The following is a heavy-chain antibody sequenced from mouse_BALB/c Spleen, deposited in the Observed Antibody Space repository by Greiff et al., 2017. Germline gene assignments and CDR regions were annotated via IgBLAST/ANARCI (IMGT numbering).Heavy chain of an antibody. CDR2: INPSNGGT. V-gene: IGHV1S81*02. J-gene: IGHJ3*01. CDR1: GYTFTSYY. Sequence: QVQLQQPGAELVKPGASVKLSCKASGYTFTSYYMYWVKQRPGQGLEWIGGINPSNGGTNFNEKFKSKATLTVDKSSSTAYMQLSSLTSEDSAVYYCTPYDYDGFAYWGQGTLVTVSA. CDR3: TPYDYDGFAY. D-gene: IGHD2-4*01.